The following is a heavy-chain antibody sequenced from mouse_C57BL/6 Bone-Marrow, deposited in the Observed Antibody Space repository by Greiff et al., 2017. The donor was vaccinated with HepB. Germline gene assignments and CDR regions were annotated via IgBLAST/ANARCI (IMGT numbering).Heavy chain of an antibody. J-gene: IGHJ4*01. CDR1: GYTFTDYN. CDR3: ARSGMSPYYALDY. CDR2: INPNNGGT. V-gene: IGHV1-22*01. Sequence: EVQLQQSGPELVKPGASVKMSCKASGYTFTDYNMHWVKQSHGKSLEWIGYINPNNGGTSYNQKFKGKATLTVNKSSSTAYMELRSLTSEDSAVYYCARSGMSPYYALDYWGQGTSVTVSS.